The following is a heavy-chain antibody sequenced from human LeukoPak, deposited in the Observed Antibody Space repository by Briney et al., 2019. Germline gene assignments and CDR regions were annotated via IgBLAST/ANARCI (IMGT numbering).Heavy chain of an antibody. D-gene: IGHD3-22*01. CDR3: AREAWGPYYDSSGYYYDY. V-gene: IGHV3-48*04. Sequence: PGGSLRLSCAASGFTFSSYSMSWVRQAPGKGLEWVSFISSTGSAIYYADSLQGRFTISRDNAKNSLYLQMNSLRAEDTAVYYCAREAWGPYYDSSGYYYDYWGQGTLVTVSS. CDR1: GFTFSSYS. J-gene: IGHJ4*02. CDR2: ISSTGSAI.